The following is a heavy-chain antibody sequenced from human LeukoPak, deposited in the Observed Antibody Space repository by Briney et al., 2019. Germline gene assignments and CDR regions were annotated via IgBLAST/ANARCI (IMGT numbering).Heavy chain of an antibody. J-gene: IGHJ3*01. D-gene: IGHD4/OR15-4a*01. CDR1: GFTFSSYE. Sequence: GGSLRLSCAASGFTFSSYEMNWVRQAPGKGLEWVSYISSGSSYIYYADSVKGRFTISRDNAKNSLYLQMNSLRAEDTALYYCARYGGNAFDVWGQGTMVTVSS. CDR2: ISSGSSYI. CDR3: ARYGGNAFDV. V-gene: IGHV3-21*05.